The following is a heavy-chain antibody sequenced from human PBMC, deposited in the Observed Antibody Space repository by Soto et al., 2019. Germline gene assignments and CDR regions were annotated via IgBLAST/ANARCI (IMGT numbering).Heavy chain of an antibody. CDR1: GGTFSSYA. D-gene: IGHD3-3*01. J-gene: IGHJ6*02. CDR2: IIPIFGTA. Sequence: SVKVSCKASGGTFSSYAISWVRQAPGQGLEWMGGIIPIFGTANYAQKFQGRVTITADESTSTAYMELSSLRSEDTAVYYCARDLELRFLERAGDYGMDVWGQGTTVTVSS. V-gene: IGHV1-69*13. CDR3: ARDLELRFLERAGDYGMDV.